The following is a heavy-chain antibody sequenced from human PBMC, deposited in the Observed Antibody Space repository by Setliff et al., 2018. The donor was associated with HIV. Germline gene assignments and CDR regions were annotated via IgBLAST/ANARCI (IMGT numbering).Heavy chain of an antibody. CDR1: GFTFSNAW. CDR3: AKEGGERATIGYFDY. D-gene: IGHD5-12*01. Sequence: GGSLRLSCAASGFTFSNAWMSWVRQAPGKGLEWVSAISGSGGSTYYADSVKGRFTISRDNSKNTLYLQMNSLRAEDTAVYYCAKEGGERATIGYFDYWGQGTLVTVSS. J-gene: IGHJ4*02. V-gene: IGHV3-23*01. CDR2: ISGSGGST.